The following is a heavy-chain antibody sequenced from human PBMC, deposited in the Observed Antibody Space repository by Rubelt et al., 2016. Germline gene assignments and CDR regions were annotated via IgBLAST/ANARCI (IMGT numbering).Heavy chain of an antibody. V-gene: IGHV3-11*04. Sequence: QAPGKGLEWVSYISSSGSTIYYADSVKGRFTISRDNAKNSLYLQMNSLRAEDTAVYYCARTRDSSSWYFDYWGQGTLVTVSS. CDR3: ARTRDSSSWYFDY. D-gene: IGHD6-13*01. J-gene: IGHJ4*02. CDR2: ISSSGSTI.